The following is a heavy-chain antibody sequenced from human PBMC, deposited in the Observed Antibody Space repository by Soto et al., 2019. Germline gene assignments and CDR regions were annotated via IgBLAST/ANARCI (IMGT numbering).Heavy chain of an antibody. D-gene: IGHD3-3*01. CDR3: ARTRITIFGVVDPWFDP. CDR2: IYYSGST. J-gene: IGHJ5*02. Sequence: QVQLQESGPGLVKPSQTLSLTCTVSGGSISSGGYYWSWIRQHPGKGLEWIGYIYYSGSTYYNPSLKSRVTISVATSKNQFSLKLSSVTAADTAVYYCARTRITIFGVVDPWFDPWGQGTLVTVSS. CDR1: GGSISSGGYY. V-gene: IGHV4-31*03.